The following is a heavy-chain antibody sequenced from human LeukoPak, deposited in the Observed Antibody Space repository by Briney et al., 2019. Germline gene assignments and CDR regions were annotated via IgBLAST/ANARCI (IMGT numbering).Heavy chain of an antibody. V-gene: IGHV4-59*01. CDR3: ARAGASSSRAWFDP. J-gene: IGHJ5*02. D-gene: IGHD6-6*01. CDR1: GGSIISYY. CDR2: IYYIGSN. Sequence: SDTLSLTCTGSGGSIISYYWSWIRQPPRKGLEWIGYIYYIGSNNYNPFLKSRVTISVDTSKNQFSLKLSSVTAEDTAVYYCARAGASSSRAWFDPWGQGTLVTVSS.